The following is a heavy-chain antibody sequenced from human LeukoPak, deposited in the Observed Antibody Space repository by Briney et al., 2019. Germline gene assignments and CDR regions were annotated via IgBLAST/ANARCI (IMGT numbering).Heavy chain of an antibody. CDR2: IRYDGSNK. CDR3: AKDPSFRPGYFDY. V-gene: IGHV3-30*02. J-gene: IGHJ4*02. Sequence: GGSLRLSCAASGFTFSSYGMHWVRQAPGKGLEWLAFIRYDGSNKYYADSVKGRFTISRDNSKNTLYLQMNSLRAEDTAVYYCAKDPSFRPGYFDYWGQGTLVTVSS. CDR1: GFTFSSYG.